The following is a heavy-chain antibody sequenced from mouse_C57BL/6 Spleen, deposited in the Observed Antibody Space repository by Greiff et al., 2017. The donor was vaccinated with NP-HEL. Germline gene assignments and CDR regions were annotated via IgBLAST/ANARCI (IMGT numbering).Heavy chain of an antibody. D-gene: IGHD2-12*01. J-gene: IGHJ4*01. V-gene: IGHV1-19*01. CDR2: INPYNGGT. CDR1: GYTFTDYY. CDR3: ARSYTGDY. Sequence: EVKVVESGPVLVKPGASVKMSCKASGYTFTDYYMNWVKQSHGKSLEWIGVINPYNGGTSYNQKFKGKATLTVDKSSSTAYMELNSLTSEDSAVYYCARSYTGDYWGQGTSVTVSS.